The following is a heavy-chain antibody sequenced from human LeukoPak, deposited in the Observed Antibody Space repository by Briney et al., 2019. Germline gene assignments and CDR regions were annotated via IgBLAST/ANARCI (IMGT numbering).Heavy chain of an antibody. D-gene: IGHD3-10*01. CDR3: AREAQIITMVRGYFDY. CDR2: IRSKPYGGTT. Sequence: GGSLRLSCTASGFTFGDYAMSWFRQAPGKGLEWVGVIRSKPYGGTTEYAASVQGRFTISRDDSKTIAYLQMNSLKTEDTAVYYCAREAQIITMVRGYFDYWGQGTLVTVSS. J-gene: IGHJ4*02. V-gene: IGHV3-49*03. CDR1: GFTFGDYA.